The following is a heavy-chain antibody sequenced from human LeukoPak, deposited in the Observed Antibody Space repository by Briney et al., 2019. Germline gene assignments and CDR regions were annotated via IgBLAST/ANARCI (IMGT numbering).Heavy chain of an antibody. J-gene: IGHJ2*01. V-gene: IGHV7-4-1*02. CDR3: ATRTIAVADWGEWYFDL. CDR2: INTNTGNP. CDR1: GYTFTSYA. D-gene: IGHD6-19*01. Sequence: ASVNVSCKASGYTFTSYAMNWVRQAPGQGLEWMGWINTNTGNPTYAQGFTGRFVFSLDTSVSTAYLQISSLKAEDTAVYYCATRTIAVADWGEWYFDLWGRGTLVTVSS.